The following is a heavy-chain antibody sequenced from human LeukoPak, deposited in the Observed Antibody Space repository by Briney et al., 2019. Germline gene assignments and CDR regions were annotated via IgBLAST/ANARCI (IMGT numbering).Heavy chain of an antibody. CDR2: ISSTGSYI. V-gene: IGHV3-21*01. CDR3: AXXXXXXXXXXXXYXXY. J-gene: IGHJ4*02. Sequence: XXXRQAPGXXXXGVSSISSTGSYIYYADSVKGRFTVSRDNAKNXLYLQMNSLRAEDTAVYYCAXXXXXXXXXXXXYXXYWGQGTLVTVSS.